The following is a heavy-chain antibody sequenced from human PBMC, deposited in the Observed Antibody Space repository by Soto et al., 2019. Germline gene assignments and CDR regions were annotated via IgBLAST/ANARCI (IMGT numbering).Heavy chain of an antibody. CDR1: GGSISTYY. Sequence: QVQLQESGPGLVKPSETLSLTCTVSGGSISTYYCNWVRQPPGKGLEWIGNIYYTGSTNYNPSLKSRVTISVATSKTQFSLKLSSVTAADTAVYYCARPSVAGSWGPFDYWGQGTLVTVSS. J-gene: IGHJ4*02. CDR2: IYYTGST. CDR3: ARPSVAGSWGPFDY. D-gene: IGHD6-19*01. V-gene: IGHV4-59*01.